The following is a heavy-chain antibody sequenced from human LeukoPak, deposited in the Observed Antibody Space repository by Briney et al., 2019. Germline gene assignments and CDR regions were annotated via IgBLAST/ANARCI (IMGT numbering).Heavy chain of an antibody. V-gene: IGHV3-23*01. Sequence: AVTLSCSCAASGFTLNSYAMVWVPHGPGKGLKGVTTLNISGDTTYCTDCVRGRFTISRDSSTNTLYLEMNSLRVDDTAVYYCAKAFRNEVSGGNRFFDYWGQGSLVTVSS. J-gene: IGHJ4*02. CDR1: GFTLNSYA. CDR2: LNISGDTT. D-gene: IGHD4-23*01. CDR3: AKAFRNEVSGGNRFFDY.